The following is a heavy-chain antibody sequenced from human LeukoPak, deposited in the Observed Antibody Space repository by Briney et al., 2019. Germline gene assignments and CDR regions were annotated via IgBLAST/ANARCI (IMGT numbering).Heavy chain of an antibody. D-gene: IGHD4-17*01. J-gene: IGHJ4*02. CDR2: INHSGST. V-gene: IGHV4-34*01. Sequence: SETLSLTCAVYGGSFSGYYWSWIRQPPGKGLEWIGEINHSGSTNYNPSLKSRVTISVDTSKNQFSLKLTSVTGADAAIYYCARNWSPYGPTDSWGQGTLVIVSS. CDR1: GGSFSGYY. CDR3: ARNWSPYGPTDS.